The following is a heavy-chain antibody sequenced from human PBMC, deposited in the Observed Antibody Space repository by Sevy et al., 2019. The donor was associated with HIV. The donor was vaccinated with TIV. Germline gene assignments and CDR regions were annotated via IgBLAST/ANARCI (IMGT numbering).Heavy chain of an antibody. CDR2: IKQDGSEK. CDR3: ARGGGYDYRDAFHI. V-gene: IGHV3-7*03. J-gene: IGHJ3*02. D-gene: IGHD5-12*01. CDR1: GFTFSSYW. Sequence: GGSLRLSCAASGFTFSSYWMSWVRQAPGKGLEWVANIKQDGSEKYYVDSVKGRFTISRDNAKNSLYLQMNSLRAEDTAVYYCARGGGYDYRDAFHIWGQGTMVTVSS.